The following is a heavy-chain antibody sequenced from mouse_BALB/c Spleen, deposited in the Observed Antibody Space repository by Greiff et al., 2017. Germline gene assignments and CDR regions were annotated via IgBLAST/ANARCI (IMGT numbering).Heavy chain of an antibody. Sequence: EVMLVESGGGLVKPGGSLKLSCAASGFTFSSYAMSWVRQTPEKRLEWVATISSGGSYTYYPDSVKGRFTISRDNAKNTLYLQMSSLRSEDTAMYYCARPPSTGAMDYWGQGTSVTVSS. CDR3: ARPPSTGAMDY. J-gene: IGHJ4*01. CDR2: ISSGGSYT. D-gene: IGHD1-1*01. CDR1: GFTFSSYA. V-gene: IGHV5-9-1*01.